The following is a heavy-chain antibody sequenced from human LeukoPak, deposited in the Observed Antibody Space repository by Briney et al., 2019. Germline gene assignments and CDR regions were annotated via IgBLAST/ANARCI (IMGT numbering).Heavy chain of an antibody. J-gene: IGHJ3*02. V-gene: IGHV3-20*04. Sequence: GGSLRLSCAASGFTFDDYGMSWARQAPGKGLEWVSAINWDGGSTGYADSVKGRFTISRDNAKNFLYLQMNSLRAEDTALYYCARTVSSAGWSDDAFDIWGQGTMVTVSS. D-gene: IGHD6-19*01. CDR1: GFTFDDYG. CDR3: ARTVSSAGWSDDAFDI. CDR2: INWDGGST.